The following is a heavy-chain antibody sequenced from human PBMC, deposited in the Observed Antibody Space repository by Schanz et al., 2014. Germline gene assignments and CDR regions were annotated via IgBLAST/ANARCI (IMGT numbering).Heavy chain of an antibody. CDR3: ARAPVTVGPYHYYMDV. V-gene: IGHV1-46*01. D-gene: IGHD4-17*01. CDR1: GYTFTSYY. Sequence: QVQLVQSGAEVKKPGASVKVSCKASGYTFTSYYMHWVRQAPGQGLEWMGIINPSGGSTSYAQKFQGRVTMTRDTSTSTVCMELSSLRSEDTAVYYCARAPVTVGPYHYYMDVWGKGTTGTVS. CDR2: INPSGGST. J-gene: IGHJ6*03.